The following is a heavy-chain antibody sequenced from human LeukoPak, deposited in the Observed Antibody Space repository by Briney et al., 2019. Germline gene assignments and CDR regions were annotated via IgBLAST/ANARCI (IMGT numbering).Heavy chain of an antibody. Sequence: GGSLRLSCAASGFTFGSYGMHWVRQAPGKGLEWVAVIWYDGSNRYYADSVKGRFTISRDNSKNTLYLQMNSLRAEDTAVYYCARDREYWFDPWGQGTLATVSS. V-gene: IGHV3-33*01. D-gene: IGHD3-10*01. CDR2: IWYDGSNR. CDR3: ARDREYWFDP. CDR1: GFTFGSYG. J-gene: IGHJ5*02.